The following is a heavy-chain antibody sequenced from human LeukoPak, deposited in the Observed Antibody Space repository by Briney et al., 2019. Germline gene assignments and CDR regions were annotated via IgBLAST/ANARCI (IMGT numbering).Heavy chain of an antibody. CDR1: GFTFSGYT. V-gene: IGHV3-64*02. Sequence: PGGSLRLSCAASGFTFSGYTLHWVRQAPGKGLEYVSAIISHGGSTHYADSVKGRFTVSRDNSKNTLYLQMDSLRAEDMAVYYCARITMGATSANFYYNFLDAWGKGTTVTVSS. CDR2: IISHGGST. CDR3: ARITMGATSANFYYNFLDA. D-gene: IGHD3-3*01. J-gene: IGHJ6*03.